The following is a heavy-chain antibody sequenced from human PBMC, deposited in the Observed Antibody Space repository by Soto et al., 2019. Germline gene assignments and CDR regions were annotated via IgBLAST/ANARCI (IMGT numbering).Heavy chain of an antibody. Sequence: HPGGSLRLSCAASGFTFSSYSMSWVRQAPGKGLEWVSAISGSGGSTYYADSVKGRFTISRDNSKNTLYLQVNSLRAEDTAVYYCAKDLVAGSICCDIFDYWGRGTLVTVSS. D-gene: IGHD6-19*01. CDR1: GFTFSSYS. CDR3: AKDLVAGSICCDIFDY. J-gene: IGHJ4*02. V-gene: IGHV3-23*01. CDR2: ISGSGGST.